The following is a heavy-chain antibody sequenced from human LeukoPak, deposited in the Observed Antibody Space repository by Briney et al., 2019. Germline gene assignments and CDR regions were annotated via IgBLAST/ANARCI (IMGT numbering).Heavy chain of an antibody. D-gene: IGHD6-13*01. CDR2: FDPEDGET. J-gene: IGHJ4*02. V-gene: IGHV1-24*01. Sequence: ASVKVSCKVSGYTLTELSMHWVRQAPGKGLEWMGGFDPEDGETIYAQKFQGRVTMTEDTSTDTAYMELSSLRSEDTAVYYCATDRWYGAKFDYWGQGTLVTVSS. CDR3: ATDRWYGAKFDY. CDR1: GYTLTELS.